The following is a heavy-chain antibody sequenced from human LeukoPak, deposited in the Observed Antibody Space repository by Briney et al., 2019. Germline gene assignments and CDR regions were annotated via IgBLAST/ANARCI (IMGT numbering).Heavy chain of an antibody. CDR2: LNTDGSST. D-gene: IGHD6-13*01. V-gene: IGHV3-74*01. Sequence: GGSLGLSCAASGFTFNNYWMHWVRQAPGKGLVWVSRLNTDGSSTTYADSVKGRFTISRDNAKNMLYLQMNSLRVEDTAVYYCVRQHTYHFDYWGQGTLVTVSS. CDR1: GFTFNNYW. CDR3: VRQHTYHFDY. J-gene: IGHJ4*02.